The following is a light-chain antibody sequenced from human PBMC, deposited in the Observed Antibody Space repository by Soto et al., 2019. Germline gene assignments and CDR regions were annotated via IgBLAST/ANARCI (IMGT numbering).Light chain of an antibody. CDR1: SSNIGSNT. Sequence: QSVLTQPPSASGTPGQRVTISCSGSSSNIGSNTVNWYQQLPGTAPKLLIYSNNQRPSGVPDRFSGSKSGTSASLAISGLQSEDEADYYCAAWDDSLNGHEVFGGVTKL. J-gene: IGLJ2*01. CDR3: AAWDDSLNGHEV. CDR2: SNN. V-gene: IGLV1-44*01.